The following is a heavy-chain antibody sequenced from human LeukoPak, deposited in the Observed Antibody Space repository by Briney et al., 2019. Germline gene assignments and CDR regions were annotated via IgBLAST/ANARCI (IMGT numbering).Heavy chain of an antibody. CDR2: MNPNNGDS. V-gene: IGHV1-8*03. Sequence: ASVTVSCKASGYTFTNYHINWVRQATGQGLEWMGWMNPNNGDSGYVQKFQGRVTITRYTSISTSYMELRSLRSDDTAVYFCAKTSSFTASGYDYWGQGTLVTVSS. J-gene: IGHJ4*02. CDR3: AKTSSFTASGYDY. D-gene: IGHD6-25*01. CDR1: GYTFTNYH.